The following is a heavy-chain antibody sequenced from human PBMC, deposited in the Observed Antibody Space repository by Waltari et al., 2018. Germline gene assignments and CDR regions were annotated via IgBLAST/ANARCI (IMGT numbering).Heavy chain of an antibody. CDR1: GYSISRGYY. CDR2: IYHSGST. CDR3: ARVVGGSPRDYMDV. J-gene: IGHJ6*03. V-gene: IGHV4-38-2*01. D-gene: IGHD3-16*01. Sequence: QVQLQESGPGLVTPSETLSLTCAVSGYSISRGYYWGWIRQPPGKGLEWMGSIYHSGSTYYHPSLKSRVTISVDTSKNQFSLKLSSVTAADTAVYYCARVVGGSPRDYMDVWGKGTTVTVSS.